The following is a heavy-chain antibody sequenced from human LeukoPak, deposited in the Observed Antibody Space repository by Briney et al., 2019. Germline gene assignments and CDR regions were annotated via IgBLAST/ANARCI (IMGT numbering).Heavy chain of an antibody. V-gene: IGHV1-18*01. J-gene: IGHJ3*02. CDR1: GYTFTSYG. CDR2: ISAYNGNT. D-gene: IGHD3-9*01. CDR3: ARDPPVLRYFDWLSDAFDI. Sequence: GASVKVSCKASGYTFTSYGISWVRQAPGQGLEWMGWISAYNGNTNYAQKRKGRVTITTDTSTSTAYMELRSLRSDDTAVYYCARDPPVLRYFDWLSDAFDIWGQGTMVTVSS.